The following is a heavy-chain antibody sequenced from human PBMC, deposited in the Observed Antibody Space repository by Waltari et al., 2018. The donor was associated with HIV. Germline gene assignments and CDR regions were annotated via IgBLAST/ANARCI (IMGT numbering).Heavy chain of an antibody. V-gene: IGHV1-8*01. CDR1: GYPFTNYD. J-gene: IGHJ6*02. CDR3: TRSLALRIAAPGADI. D-gene: IGHD6-13*01. CDR2: INPKTGDT. Sequence: QVQLVQSGAELKRPGASGRISCATSGYPFTNYDNTWVRQAPGQGLEWMGWINPKTGDTGFLDGFQGRITMTRNISSGTAYMDLTRLTKEDTATYYCTRSLALRIAAPGADIWGQGTSLIVSS.